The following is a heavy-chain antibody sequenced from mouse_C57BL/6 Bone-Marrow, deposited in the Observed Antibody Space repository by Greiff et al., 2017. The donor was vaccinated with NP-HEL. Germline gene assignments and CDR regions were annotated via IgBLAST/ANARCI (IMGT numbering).Heavy chain of an antibody. CDR3: ARWGLRRAWFAY. J-gene: IGHJ3*01. CDR2: IDPSDSYT. Sequence: VKLQQPGAELVKPGASVKLSCKASGYTFTSYWMQWVKQRPGQGLEWIGEIDPSDSYTNYNQKFKGKATLTVDTSSSTAYMQLSSLTSEDSAVYYCARWGLRRAWFAYWGQGTLVTVSA. CDR1: GYTFTSYW. D-gene: IGHD2-4*01. V-gene: IGHV1-50*01.